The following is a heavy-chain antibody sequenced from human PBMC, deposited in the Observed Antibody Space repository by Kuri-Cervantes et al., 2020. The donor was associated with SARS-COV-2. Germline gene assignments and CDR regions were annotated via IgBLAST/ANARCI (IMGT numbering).Heavy chain of an antibody. CDR3: ARDLGTIQGRDY. Sequence: GGSRRLSCAVSGGSISSGGYSWSWVRQAPGKGLEWVSVIYSGGSTYYADSVKGRFTISRDNFKNTLYLQMNSLRAEDMAVYYCARDLGTIQGRDYWGQGTLVTVSS. CDR1: GGSISSGGYS. J-gene: IGHJ4*02. CDR2: IYSGGST. D-gene: IGHD1-1*01. V-gene: IGHV3-53*05.